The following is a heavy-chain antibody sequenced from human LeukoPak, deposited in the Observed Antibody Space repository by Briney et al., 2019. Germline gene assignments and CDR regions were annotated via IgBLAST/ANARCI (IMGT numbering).Heavy chain of an antibody. CDR2: ITNNGGTT. V-gene: IGHV3-64D*06. CDR1: GVAFSSYA. D-gene: IGHD1-26*01. J-gene: IGHJ4*02. Sequence: GGSLRLSSSASGVAFSSYAMHWVRQAPGKGLEYVSGITNNGGTTYHADSVKGRFTISRDNSKNTLYFQMSSLRAEDTAVYYCVKVSSTVGATYFDYWGQGTLVTVSS. CDR3: VKVSSTVGATYFDY.